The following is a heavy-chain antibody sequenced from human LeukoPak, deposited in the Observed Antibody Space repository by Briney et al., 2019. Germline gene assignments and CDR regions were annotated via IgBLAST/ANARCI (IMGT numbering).Heavy chain of an antibody. CDR1: GFTFDDYA. V-gene: IGHV3-9*01. J-gene: IGHJ6*02. D-gene: IGHD6-6*01. CDR3: AKSRIAARRGYCYGMDV. CDR2: ISWNSGSI. Sequence: GGSLRLSCAASGFTFDDYAMHWVRQAPGKGLEWVSGISWNSGSIGYADSVKGRFTTSRDNAKNSLYLQMNSLRAEDTALYYCAKSRIAARRGYCYGMDVWGQGTTVTVSS.